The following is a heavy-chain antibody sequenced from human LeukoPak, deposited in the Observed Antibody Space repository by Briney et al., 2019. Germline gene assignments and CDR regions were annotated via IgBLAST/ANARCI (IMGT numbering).Heavy chain of an antibody. CDR2: IYHSGST. V-gene: IGHV4-38-2*02. Sequence: PSETLSLTCSVSGYSITSGYYWGWIRQPPGRGLEWIGSIYHSGSTYYNPSLRSRVTISVDTSKTQLSLKLSSVTAADTAVYYCAREVIISSGSDYWGQGTLVTVSS. D-gene: IGHD6-19*01. CDR1: GYSITSGYY. J-gene: IGHJ4*02. CDR3: AREVIISSGSDY.